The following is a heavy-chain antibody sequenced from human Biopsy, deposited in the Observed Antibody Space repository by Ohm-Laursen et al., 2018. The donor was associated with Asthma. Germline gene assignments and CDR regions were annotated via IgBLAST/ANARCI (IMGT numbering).Heavy chain of an antibody. CDR3: VRDGTDDAFDI. CDR2: ISKDASTQ. V-gene: IGHV3-30*03. J-gene: IGHJ3*02. D-gene: IGHD1-1*01. Sequence: SLRLSCAASGFTFSSYGMHWVRQAPGKGLEWVGVISKDASTQDYADSVKGRFTMARDNSKNTLDLQMNSLREEDTAVYYCVRDGTDDAFDIWGQGTVFSVSS. CDR1: GFTFSSYG.